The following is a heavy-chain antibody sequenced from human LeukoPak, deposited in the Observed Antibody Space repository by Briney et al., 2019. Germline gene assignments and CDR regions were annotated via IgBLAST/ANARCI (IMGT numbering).Heavy chain of an antibody. CDR1: GSTFINYE. D-gene: IGHD1-1*01. CDR3: ATGTIYY. V-gene: IGHV3-48*03. J-gene: IGHJ4*02. Sequence: PGGSLRLSCAASGSTFINYEVNWVRQAPGKGLEWVSYISTSGSTIYYADSVKGRFTISRDNAKNSVYLQMNSLRAEDTAVYYCATGTIYYWGQGALVTVSS. CDR2: ISTSGSTI.